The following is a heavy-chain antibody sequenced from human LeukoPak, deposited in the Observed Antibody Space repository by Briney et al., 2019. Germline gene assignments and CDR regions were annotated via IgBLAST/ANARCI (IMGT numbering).Heavy chain of an antibody. CDR1: GGSISSYY. Sequence: SETLSLTCAASGGSISSYYWSWIRQPPGKGLEWIGNFYYSGSTNYNPSLKSRVTISVDTSKSQSSLKVSSVTAADTAVYYCARGSSSSFNFDLWGRGTLVTASS. J-gene: IGHJ2*01. D-gene: IGHD6-13*01. CDR3: ARGSSSSFNFDL. V-gene: IGHV4-59*01. CDR2: FYYSGST.